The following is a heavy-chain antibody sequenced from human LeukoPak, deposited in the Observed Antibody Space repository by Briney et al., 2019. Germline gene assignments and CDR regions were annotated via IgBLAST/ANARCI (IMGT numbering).Heavy chain of an antibody. CDR2: INPNSGGT. D-gene: IGHD3-10*01. Sequence: GASVKVSCKASGYTFTGYYMHWVRQAPGQGLEWMGWINPNSGGTNYAQKFQGRVTITADKSTSTAYMELSSLRSEDTAVYYCASASYGSGSSPFDYWGQGTLVTVSS. CDR1: GYTFTGYY. CDR3: ASASYGSGSSPFDY. V-gene: IGHV1-2*02. J-gene: IGHJ4*02.